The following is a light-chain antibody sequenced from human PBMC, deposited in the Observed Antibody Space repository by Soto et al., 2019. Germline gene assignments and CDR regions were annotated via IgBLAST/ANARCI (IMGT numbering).Light chain of an antibody. Sequence: EILMTQSPDTLSVSPGESATLSCRASQRVYSNLAWYQQRPGQAPRLIIYGASTRATGVPARFSGRGSGTEFTLTISSLQSEDFAVYYCQQYTNWPPNTFGQGTRLEIK. CDR1: QRVYSN. J-gene: IGKJ5*01. CDR3: QQYTNWPPNT. CDR2: GAS. V-gene: IGKV3-15*01.